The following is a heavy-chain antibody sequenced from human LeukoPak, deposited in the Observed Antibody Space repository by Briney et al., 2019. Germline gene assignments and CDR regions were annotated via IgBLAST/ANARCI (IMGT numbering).Heavy chain of an antibody. J-gene: IGHJ4*02. D-gene: IGHD3-10*01. V-gene: IGHV4-39*01. Sequence: SETLSLTCSVSGGSIDSSSYYWGWIRQPPGKGLEWIGSIYYSGSTYSNPSLKSRVTISVDTSKNQFSLKLSSATAADTAVYYCARQDGYYYASRSFIDYWGQGTLVTVSS. CDR2: IYYSGST. CDR3: ARQDGYYYASRSFIDY. CDR1: GGSIDSSSYY.